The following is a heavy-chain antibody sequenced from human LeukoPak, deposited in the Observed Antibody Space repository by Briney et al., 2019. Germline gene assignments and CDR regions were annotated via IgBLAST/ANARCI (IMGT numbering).Heavy chain of an antibody. V-gene: IGHV5-51*01. Sequence: GESLKISCKGSGYSFTTYWIAWVRQMPGKGLEWMGIIYPGDSDTRYSPSFQGQVTISADKSISTAYLQWSSLKASDTAMYYCARQNSGGSSPFQIWGQGTMVTVSS. CDR2: IYPGDSDT. CDR3: ARQNSGGSSPFQI. J-gene: IGHJ3*02. D-gene: IGHD2-15*01. CDR1: GYSFTTYW.